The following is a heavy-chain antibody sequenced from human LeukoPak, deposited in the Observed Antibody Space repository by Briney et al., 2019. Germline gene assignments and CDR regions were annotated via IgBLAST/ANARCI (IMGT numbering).Heavy chain of an antibody. V-gene: IGHV4-59*06. J-gene: IGHJ4*02. Sequence: SETLSLTCAVYGGSFIGYYWSWIRQPPGKGLEWIGFISYSGSAYYNPSLESRVALSVDTSKSQFSLTVRSVTAPDTAVYYCATIATPESIAARRVNGYYFDYWGQGTLVTVSS. CDR3: ATIATPESIAARRVNGYYFDY. CDR2: ISYSGSA. CDR1: GGSFIGYY. D-gene: IGHD6-6*01.